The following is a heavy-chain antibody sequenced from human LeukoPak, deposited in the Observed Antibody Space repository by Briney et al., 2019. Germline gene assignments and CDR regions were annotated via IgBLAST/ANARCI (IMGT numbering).Heavy chain of an antibody. D-gene: IGHD1-14*01. V-gene: IGHV4-4*02. CDR2: IHRSGST. J-gene: IGHJ4*02. Sequence: AETPSLTCTVSPDSTTSNFWSWVRQPPGKGLEWIGEIHRSGSTNYNPSLQSRVTISIDRSKNQIALELSSVTAADTAVYYCAREIVGGFNPGAYWGQRALVPGSS. CDR1: PDSTTSNF. CDR3: AREIVGGFNPGAY.